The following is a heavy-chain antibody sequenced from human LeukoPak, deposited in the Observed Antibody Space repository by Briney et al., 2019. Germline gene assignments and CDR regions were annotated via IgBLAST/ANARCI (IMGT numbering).Heavy chain of an antibody. J-gene: IGHJ5*02. Sequence: NASETLSLTCTVSGASISSYYWSWIRQHPGKGLEWIGYIYHSGSTYYNPSLKSRVTISVDTSKNQFSLKLSSVTAADTAVYYCARGHSNLNWFDPWGQGTLVTVSS. CDR1: GASISSYY. V-gene: IGHV4-59*06. D-gene: IGHD4-11*01. CDR3: ARGHSNLNWFDP. CDR2: IYHSGST.